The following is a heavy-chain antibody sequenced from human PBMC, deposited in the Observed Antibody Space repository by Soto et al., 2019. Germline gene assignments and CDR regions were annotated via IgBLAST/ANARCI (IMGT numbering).Heavy chain of an antibody. CDR1: GGSISSGDYY. D-gene: IGHD3-3*01. V-gene: IGHV4-31*03. Sequence: QVQLQESGPGLVKPSQTLSLTCTVSGGSISSGDYYWSWIRQHPGKGLEWIGYIYYSGSTYYNPSLKGRVXISVDTSKHQFSLKLSSVTAADTAVYYCARWWSGSRQGFDPWGQGTLVTVSS. CDR3: ARWWSGSRQGFDP. J-gene: IGHJ5*02. CDR2: IYYSGST.